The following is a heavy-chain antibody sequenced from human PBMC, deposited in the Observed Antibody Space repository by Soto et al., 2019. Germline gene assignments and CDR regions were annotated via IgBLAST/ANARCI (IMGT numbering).Heavy chain of an antibody. CDR1: GFTFSSYA. D-gene: IGHD4-17*01. CDR2: ISGSGGST. J-gene: IGHJ4*02. CDR3: AKVDYGDYFSYYFDY. Sequence: PGGSLRLSCAASGFTFSSYAMSWVRQAPGKGLEWVSAISGSGGSTYYADSVKGRFTISRDNSKNTLYLQMNSLRAEDTAVYYCAKVDYGDYFSYYFDYWGQGTLVTVSS. V-gene: IGHV3-23*01.